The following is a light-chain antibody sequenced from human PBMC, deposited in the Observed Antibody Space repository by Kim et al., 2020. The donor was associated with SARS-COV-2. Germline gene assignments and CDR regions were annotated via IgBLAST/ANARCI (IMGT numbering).Light chain of an antibody. CDR2: EAS. V-gene: IGKV3-20*01. Sequence: PGERATPSCTASQSSSSSYVAWYQQTPGQAPRPLISEASNSATDIPDRFSGSGSGKDFTLTSSRLEPEDYAVYFCQQYDGSPLTFGGGTKVDIK. J-gene: IGKJ4*01. CDR1: QSSSSSY. CDR3: QQYDGSPLT.